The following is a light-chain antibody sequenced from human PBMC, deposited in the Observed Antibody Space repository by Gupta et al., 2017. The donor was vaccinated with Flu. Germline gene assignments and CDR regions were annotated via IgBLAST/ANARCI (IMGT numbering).Light chain of an antibody. Sequence: DMQMTQSPSTLSASVGDRVTITCRASQNIKAWLAWYQQKPGRAPKLLIYKASNLESGVPSRFSGSGSGTEVTLTISSLQPDDSATYYCQQYNLYHTFGQGTKLEIK. V-gene: IGKV1-5*03. J-gene: IGKJ2*01. CDR1: QNIKAW. CDR3: QQYNLYHT. CDR2: KAS.